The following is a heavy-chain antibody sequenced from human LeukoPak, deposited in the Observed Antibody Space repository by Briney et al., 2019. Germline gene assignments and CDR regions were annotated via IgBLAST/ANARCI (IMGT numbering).Heavy chain of an antibody. CDR2: MNPNSGNT. CDR1: GGTFSSYT. Sequence: GSSVKVSCKASGGTFSSYTINWVRQATGQGLEWMGWMNPNSGNTGYAQKFQGRVTMTRNTSISTAYMELSSLRSEDTAVYYCARATPEWTNWGQGTLVTVSS. J-gene: IGHJ4*02. V-gene: IGHV1-8*02. D-gene: IGHD3-3*01. CDR3: ARATPEWTN.